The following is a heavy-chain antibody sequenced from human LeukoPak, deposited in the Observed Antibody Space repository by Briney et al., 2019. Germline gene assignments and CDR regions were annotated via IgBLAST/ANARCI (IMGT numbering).Heavy chain of an antibody. CDR3: ARVGSIVGATGDDY. Sequence: GGALRLSCAASGFTVSSYAMHWVRQAPGKGLEWVAVISYDGSNKYYADSVKGRFTISRDNSKNTLYLQMNSLRAEDTAVYYCARVGSIVGATGDDYWGQGTLVTVSS. J-gene: IGHJ4*02. CDR1: GFTVSSYA. CDR2: ISYDGSNK. D-gene: IGHD1-26*01. V-gene: IGHV3-30-3*01.